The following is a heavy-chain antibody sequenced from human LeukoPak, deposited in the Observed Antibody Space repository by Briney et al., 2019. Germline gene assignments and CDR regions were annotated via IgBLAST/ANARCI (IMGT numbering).Heavy chain of an antibody. CDR2: LQYDRTNV. CDR1: RFSFSSYG. CDR3: AKDRCSNGIGCYYYYMEV. Sequence: GGSLRLSCAASRFSFSSYGMHWVRQAPGKGLEWVAYLQYDRTNVQYADSVRGRFTISRDNSKNILYLQMNSLRAEDTAVYYCAKDRCSNGIGCYYYYMEVWGKGTTVTISS. V-gene: IGHV3-30*02. D-gene: IGHD2-8*01. J-gene: IGHJ6*03.